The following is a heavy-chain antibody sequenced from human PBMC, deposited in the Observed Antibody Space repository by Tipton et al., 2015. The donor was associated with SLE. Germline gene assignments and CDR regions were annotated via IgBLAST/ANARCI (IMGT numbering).Heavy chain of an antibody. Sequence: TLSLTCAVFGGSFSGHYWNWIRQTPGKGLEWIAEINQSGSTNYNPSLKSRATISIDTSKKQFSLNLTSVTAADTAVYYCAREGYDSFYYYYYMDVWGKGTTVTVSS. D-gene: IGHD3-22*01. V-gene: IGHV4-34*01. J-gene: IGHJ6*03. CDR2: INQSGST. CDR1: GGSFSGHY. CDR3: AREGYDSFYYYYYMDV.